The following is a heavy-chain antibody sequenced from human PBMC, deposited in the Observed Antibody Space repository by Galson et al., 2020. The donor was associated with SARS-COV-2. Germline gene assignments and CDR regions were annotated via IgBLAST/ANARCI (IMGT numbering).Heavy chain of an antibody. CDR3: AREDPTWDAFDI. CDR1: GFTFSSYA. CDR2: ISYDGSNK. V-gene: IGHV3-30*04. Sequence: GGSLRLSCAASGFTFSSYAMHWVRQAPGKGLEWVAVISYDGSNKYYADSVKGRFTISRDNSNTLYLQMNSLRAEDTAVYYCAREDPTWDAFDIWGQGTMVTVSS. J-gene: IGHJ3*02.